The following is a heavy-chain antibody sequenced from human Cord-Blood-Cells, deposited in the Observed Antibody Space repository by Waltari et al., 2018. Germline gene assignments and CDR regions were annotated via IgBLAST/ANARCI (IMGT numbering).Heavy chain of an antibody. Sequence: QVQLQQWGAGLLKPSETLSLTCAVYGGSFSGSYWSWIRQPPGKGLEWIGEINHSGSTNYNPSLKSRVTTSVDTSKNQFSLKLSSVTAADTAVYYCATTYYDFWSGYLVFDYWGQGTLVTVSS. CDR2: INHSGST. J-gene: IGHJ4*02. CDR1: GGSFSGSY. CDR3: ATTYYDFWSGYLVFDY. D-gene: IGHD3-3*01. V-gene: IGHV4-34*01.